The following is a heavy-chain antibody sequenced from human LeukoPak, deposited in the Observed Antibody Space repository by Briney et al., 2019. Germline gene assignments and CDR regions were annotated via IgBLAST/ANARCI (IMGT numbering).Heavy chain of an antibody. D-gene: IGHD3-22*01. V-gene: IGHV4-59*08. Sequence: PSETLSLTCTVSGGSINPYYWSWIRQPPGKGLEWIGYIHYSGNTNYNPSLKSRVTISVDTSRDQFSLKLSSVTAADTALYYCARHDPVISKIVGERAFDIWGQGTMVTVSS. CDR3: ARHDPVISKIVGERAFDI. J-gene: IGHJ3*02. CDR1: GGSINPYY. CDR2: IHYSGNT.